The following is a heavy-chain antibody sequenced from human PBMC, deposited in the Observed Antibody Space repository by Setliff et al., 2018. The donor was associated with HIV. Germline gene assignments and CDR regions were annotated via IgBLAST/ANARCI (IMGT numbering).Heavy chain of an antibody. J-gene: IGHJ3*02. D-gene: IGHD3-10*01. CDR2: IYYSGST. CDR1: GGSISSCSYY. CDR3: ATGLYYGSGSYYPSDAFDI. Sequence: SETLSLTCTVSGGSISSCSYYWGWIRQPPGKGLEWIGSIYYSGSTYYNPSLKSRVTISVDTSKNQFSVKLSSVTAADTAVYYCATGLYYGSGSYYPSDAFDIWGQGTMVTVSS. V-gene: IGHV4-39*01.